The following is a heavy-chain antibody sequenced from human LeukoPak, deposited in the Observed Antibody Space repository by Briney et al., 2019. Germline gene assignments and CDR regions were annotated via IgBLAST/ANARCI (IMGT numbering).Heavy chain of an antibody. CDR3: ARAVRDSSGYGSFDY. CDR2: ISSSGSTI. J-gene: IGHJ4*02. CDR1: GFNFSDYY. V-gene: IGHV3-11*04. Sequence: GGSLRLSCAASGFNFSDYYMSWIRQDPGKGLEWVSYISSSGSTIYYADSVKGRFTISRDNAKNSLYLQMNSLRAEDTAVYYCARAVRDSSGYGSFDYWGQGTLVTVSS. D-gene: IGHD3-22*01.